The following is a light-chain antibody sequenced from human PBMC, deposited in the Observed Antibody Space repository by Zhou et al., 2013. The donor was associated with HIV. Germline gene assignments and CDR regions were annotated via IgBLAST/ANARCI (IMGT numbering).Light chain of an antibody. Sequence: EIVLTQSPATLSLSPGERATLSCRASQSVARFLAWYQQKPGQAPRLLIYDTSNRATGIPARFSGSGSGTDFTLTISRLEPEDFAVYYCQQYGTSPTFGQGTKVEIK. CDR2: DTS. CDR3: QQYGTSPT. V-gene: IGKV3-11*01. CDR1: QSVARF. J-gene: IGKJ1*01.